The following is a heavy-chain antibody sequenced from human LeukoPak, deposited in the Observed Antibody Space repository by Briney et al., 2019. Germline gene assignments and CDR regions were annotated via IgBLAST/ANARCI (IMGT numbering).Heavy chain of an antibody. D-gene: IGHD6-19*01. CDR2: INPNSGGT. J-gene: IGHJ6*03. V-gene: IGHV1-2*02. CDR3: ARDRAGYSSGWDYYYYYYMDV. Sequence: GASVKVSCKASGYTFTGYYMHWVRQAPGQGLEWMGWINPNSGGTNYAQKFQGRVTMTRDASISTAYMELSRLRSDDTAVYYCARDRAGYSSGWDYYYYYYMDVWGKGTTVTVSS. CDR1: GYTFTGYY.